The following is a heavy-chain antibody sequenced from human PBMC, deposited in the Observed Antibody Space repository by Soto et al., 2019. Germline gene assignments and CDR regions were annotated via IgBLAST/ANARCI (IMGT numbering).Heavy chain of an antibody. CDR1: GFTFDDYA. D-gene: IGHD6-19*01. V-gene: IGHV3-9*01. CDR3: AKTAFGIAVADIFDY. J-gene: IGHJ4*02. Sequence: EVQLVESGGGLVQPGRSLRLSCAASGFTFDDYAMHWVRQAPGKGLEWVSGISWNSGSIGYADSVKGRFTISRDNAKNSLYLQMNSLRAEDTALYYCAKTAFGIAVADIFDYWGQGTLVTVSS. CDR2: ISWNSGSI.